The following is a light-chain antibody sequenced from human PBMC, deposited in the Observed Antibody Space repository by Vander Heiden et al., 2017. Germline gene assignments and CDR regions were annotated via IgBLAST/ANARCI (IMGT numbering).Light chain of an antibody. CDR2: AAS. CDR1: QSISSY. CDR3: QQSDSTLYT. J-gene: IGKJ2*01. Sequence: DIQMTQSPSSLSASVGDRVTSTCRASQSISSYLNWYQQKPGKAPKLLIYAASSLQSGVPSRFSGSGSGTDFTLTISRLQPEDFATYYCQQSDSTLYTFGQGTKLEIK. V-gene: IGKV1-39*01.